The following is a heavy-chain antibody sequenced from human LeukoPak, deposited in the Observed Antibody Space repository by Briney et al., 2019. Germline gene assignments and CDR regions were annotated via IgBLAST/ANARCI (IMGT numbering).Heavy chain of an antibody. CDR2: IYYSGST. D-gene: IGHD3-3*01. V-gene: IGHV4-59*01. CDR1: GGSISSYY. Sequence: PSETLSLTCTVSGGSISSYYWSWIRQPPGKGLEWIGYIYYSGSTNYNPSLKSRVTLSVDTSKNQFSLMLSSVPAADTAVYYCARAGPYYDFWSGYYTDYYYGMDVWGQGDTVTVSS. CDR3: ARAGPYYDFWSGYYTDYYYGMDV. J-gene: IGHJ6*02.